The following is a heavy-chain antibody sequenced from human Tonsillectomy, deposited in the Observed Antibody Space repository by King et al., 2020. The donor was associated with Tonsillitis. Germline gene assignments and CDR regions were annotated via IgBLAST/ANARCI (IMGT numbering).Heavy chain of an antibody. CDR1: GFTFSGYP. Sequence: VQLVESWGGLVQPGGSLSLPCAASGFTFSGYPMSWVRQAPGKGLELGSTIAGTGGSTYYADSVKARLTISRDNSKNTLYLQMNSLRAEDTAVYYCAKGGKRGSVDYWGQGTLVTVSS. J-gene: IGHJ4*02. V-gene: IGHV3-23*04. D-gene: IGHD1-26*01. CDR2: IAGTGGST. CDR3: AKGGKRGSVDY.